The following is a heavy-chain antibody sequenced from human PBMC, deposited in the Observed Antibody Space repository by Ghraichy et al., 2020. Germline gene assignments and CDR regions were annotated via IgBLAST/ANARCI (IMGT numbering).Heavy chain of an antibody. J-gene: IGHJ4*02. D-gene: IGHD3-3*01. CDR2: INQHGSEK. Sequence: GSLRLSCAASGFAFSGYWMTWVHQAPGKGLEWVANINQHGSEKYYVDSAKGRFTISRDNAKNSLYLQMNSLRAEDTAVYYCARVDFWKGSFDFWGQGTLVTVSS. CDR3: ARVDFWKGSFDF. CDR1: GFAFSGYW. V-gene: IGHV3-7*01.